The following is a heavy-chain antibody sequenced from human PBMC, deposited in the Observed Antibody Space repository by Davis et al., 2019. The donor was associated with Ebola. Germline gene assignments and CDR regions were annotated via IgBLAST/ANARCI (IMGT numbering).Heavy chain of an antibody. CDR3: ARGGPGGVDY. J-gene: IGHJ4*02. CDR2: MNPNSGNT. CDR1: GYAFTNYD. Sequence: AASVKVSCKASGYAFTNYDINWVRQATGQGLEWMGWMNPNSGNTGYVERFQGRVTMSRNTSISTAYMELSSLRSEDTAVYYCARGGPGGVDYWGQGTLVTVSS. D-gene: IGHD3-10*01. V-gene: IGHV1-8*01.